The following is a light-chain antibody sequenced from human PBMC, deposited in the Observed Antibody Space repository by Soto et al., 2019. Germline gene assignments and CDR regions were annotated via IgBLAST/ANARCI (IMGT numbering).Light chain of an antibody. J-gene: IGKJ4*01. V-gene: IGKV1-39*01. CDR2: AAS. CDR1: QSITTY. CDR3: QQIYSAPLT. Sequence: DIQMTQPPSSLSASVGDRVTITCRASQSITTYLNWYRQKPGKAPKLLIYAASSLQSGVPSRFSGSGSETEFTLSISSLQPEDVATYFCQQIYSAPLTFGGGTKVESK.